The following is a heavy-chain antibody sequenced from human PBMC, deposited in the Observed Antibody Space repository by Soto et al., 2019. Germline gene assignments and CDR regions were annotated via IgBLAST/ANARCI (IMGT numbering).Heavy chain of an antibody. CDR1: GYTFTSYD. J-gene: IGHJ3*02. V-gene: IGHV1-8*01. Sequence: EASVKVSCKASGYTFTSYDINWVRQATGQGLEWMGWMNPNSGNTGYAQKFQGRVTMTRNTSISTAYMELSSLRSEDTAVYYCAGSDTAMADDAFDIWGQGTMVTVSS. CDR2: MNPNSGNT. CDR3: AGSDTAMADDAFDI. D-gene: IGHD5-18*01.